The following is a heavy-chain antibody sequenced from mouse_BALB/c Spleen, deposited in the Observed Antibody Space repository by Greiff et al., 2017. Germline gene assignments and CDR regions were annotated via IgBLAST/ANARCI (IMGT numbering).Heavy chain of an antibody. Sequence: QVQLKQSGAELAKPGASVKMSCKASGYTFTSYWMHWVKQRPGQGLEWIGYINPSTGYTEYNQKFKDKATLTADKSSSTAYMQLSSLTSEDSAVYYCARRGDEAWFAYWGQGTLVTVSA. CDR3: ARRGDEAWFAY. CDR1: GYTFTSYW. J-gene: IGHJ3*01. V-gene: IGHV1-7*01. CDR2: INPSTGYT.